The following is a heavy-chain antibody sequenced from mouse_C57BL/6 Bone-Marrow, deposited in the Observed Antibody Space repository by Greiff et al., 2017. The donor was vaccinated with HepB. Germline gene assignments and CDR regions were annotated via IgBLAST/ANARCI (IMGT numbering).Heavy chain of an antibody. CDR1: GYAFSSSW. J-gene: IGHJ3*01. Sequence: VQLQQSGPELVKPGASVKISCKASGYAFSSSWMNWVKQRPGKGLEWIGRIYPGDGDTNYNGKFKGKATLTADKSSSTAYMQLSSLTSEDSAVYFCARWLLGVAYWGQGTLVTVSA. V-gene: IGHV1-82*01. D-gene: IGHD2-3*01. CDR3: ARWLLGVAY. CDR2: IYPGDGDT.